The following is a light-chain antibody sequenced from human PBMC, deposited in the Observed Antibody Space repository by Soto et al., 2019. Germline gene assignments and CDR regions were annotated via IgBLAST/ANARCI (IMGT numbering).Light chain of an antibody. Sequence: QSVLAQPHSASGSPGQSATISRTGTKNDIGAYDYVSWNQHHPGKAPRLIIYEVVQRPSGGPDRFSGSKSGNTASLTVSGLQAADEADYFCKAYAGSNAYVFGSGTKVTVL. CDR2: EVV. J-gene: IGLJ1*01. V-gene: IGLV2-8*01. CDR1: KNDIGAYDY. CDR3: KAYAGSNAYV.